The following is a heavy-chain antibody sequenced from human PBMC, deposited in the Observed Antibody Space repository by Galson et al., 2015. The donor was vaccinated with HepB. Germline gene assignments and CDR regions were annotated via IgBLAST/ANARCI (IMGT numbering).Heavy chain of an antibody. D-gene: IGHD3-3*01. CDR3: AKGGAISVFGVVIRNAFDT. V-gene: IGHV3-23*01. Sequence: SLRLSCAASGFTFTTFAMSWVRQAPGKGLEWVSTISASRKDTYYADSVKGRFTISRDNSKSTLDLQMDSLRVEDTAVYYCAKGGAISVFGVVIRNAFDTWGQGTMVSVSS. CDR1: GFTFTTFA. J-gene: IGHJ3*02. CDR2: ISASRKDT.